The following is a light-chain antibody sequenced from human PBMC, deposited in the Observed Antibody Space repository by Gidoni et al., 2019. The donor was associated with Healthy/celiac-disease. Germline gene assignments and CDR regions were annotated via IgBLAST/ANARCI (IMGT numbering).Light chain of an antibody. CDR1: QSVSSSY. CDR3: QQYGSSPPRYT. CDR2: GAS. Sequence: EIVLTQSPGTLSLSPVERATLSCRASQSVSSSYLAWYQQKPGQAPRLLIYGASSRATGIPDRFSGSGSGTDFTLTISRLEPEDFAVYYCQQYGSSPPRYTFGQXTKLEIK. V-gene: IGKV3-20*01. J-gene: IGKJ2*01.